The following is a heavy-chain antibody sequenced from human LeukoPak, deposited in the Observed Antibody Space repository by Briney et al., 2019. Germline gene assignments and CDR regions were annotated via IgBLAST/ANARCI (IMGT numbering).Heavy chain of an antibody. Sequence: GGSLRLSCAASGYTFSDHSVNWVRQVPRKGLEWVSSISSSGTYIYYADSVKGRFTISRDNAKNSLFLQMNSLRAEDTAVYYCVSGNDPDYVWGTYRLDAFDIWGEGTMVIVSS. CDR1: GYTFSDHS. CDR3: VSGNDPDYVWGTYRLDAFDI. V-gene: IGHV3-21*01. CDR2: ISSSGTYI. J-gene: IGHJ3*02. D-gene: IGHD3-16*02.